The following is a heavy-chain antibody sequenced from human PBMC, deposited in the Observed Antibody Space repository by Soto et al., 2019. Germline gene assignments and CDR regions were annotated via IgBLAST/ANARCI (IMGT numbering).Heavy chain of an antibody. J-gene: IGHJ4*02. D-gene: IGHD6-13*01. CDR2: IIPIFGTA. V-gene: IGHV1-69*13. CDR3: ASHYSSSWSPGVDY. CDR1: GGTFSSYA. Sequence: SVKVSCKTSGGTFSSYAISWVRQAPGQGLEWMGGIIPIFGTANYAQKFQGRVTITADESTSTAYMELSSLRSEDTAVYYCASHYSSSWSPGVDYWGQGTLVTVSS.